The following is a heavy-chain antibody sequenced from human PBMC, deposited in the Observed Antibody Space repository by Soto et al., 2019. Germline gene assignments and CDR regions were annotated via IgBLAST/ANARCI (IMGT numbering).Heavy chain of an antibody. CDR1: GFTFSSYA. J-gene: IGHJ6*02. D-gene: IGHD6-13*01. Sequence: SGGSLRLSCAASGFTFSSYAMSWVRQAPGKGLEWVSAISGSGGSTYYADSVKGRFTISRDNSKNTLYLQMNSLRAEDTAVYYCANSGSSSWYSWHYYYGMDVWGQGTTVTVSS. CDR3: ANSGSSSWYSWHYYYGMDV. V-gene: IGHV3-23*01. CDR2: ISGSGGST.